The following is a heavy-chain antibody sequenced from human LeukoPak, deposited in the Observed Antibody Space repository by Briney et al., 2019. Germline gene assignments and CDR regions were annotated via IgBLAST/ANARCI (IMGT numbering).Heavy chain of an antibody. V-gene: IGHV4-34*01. J-gene: IGHJ4*02. CDR1: GGSSSGYY. D-gene: IGHD3-22*01. CDR3: APRYYYDSSGSSHPY. Sequence: PSETLSLTCAVYGGSSSGYYWSWIRQPPGKGLEWIGEINHSGSTNYNPSLKSRVTISVDTSKNQFSLKLSSVTAADTAVYYCAPRYYYDSSGSSHPYWGQGTLVTVPS. CDR2: INHSGST.